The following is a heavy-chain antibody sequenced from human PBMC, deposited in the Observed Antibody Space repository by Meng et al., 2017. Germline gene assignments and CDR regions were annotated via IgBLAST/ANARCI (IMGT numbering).Heavy chain of an antibody. V-gene: IGHV6-1*02. CDR3: ARAYCSGGSCEFDY. CDR2: TYYRSKWYN. J-gene: IGHJ4*02. D-gene: IGHD2-15*01. Sequence: QGHVHQSGPRLVNPPQTLVLTLSLSGDSVSSTSAAWNWIRQSPSRGLEWLGRTYYRSKWYNEYTVSVKSRITINPDTSKNQFSLQLNSVTPEDTAVYYCARAYCSGGSCEFDYWGQGTLVTVSS. CDR1: GDSVSSTSAA.